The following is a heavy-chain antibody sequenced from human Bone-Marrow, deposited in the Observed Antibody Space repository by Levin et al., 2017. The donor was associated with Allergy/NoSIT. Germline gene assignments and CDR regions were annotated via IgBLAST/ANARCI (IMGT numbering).Heavy chain of an antibody. V-gene: IGHV3-7*03. CDR2: IKYDKSEK. J-gene: IGHJ4*02. Sequence: TGGSLRLSCAASGFTFSNYWMSWVRQAPGKGLEWVANIKYDKSEKYYVGSVKGRFTISRDNTQNSLYLQMDSLRAEDTAVYYCATSKAAPGNDWGQGTLVTVSS. CDR1: GFTFSNYW. CDR3: ATSKAAPGND. D-gene: IGHD6-13*01.